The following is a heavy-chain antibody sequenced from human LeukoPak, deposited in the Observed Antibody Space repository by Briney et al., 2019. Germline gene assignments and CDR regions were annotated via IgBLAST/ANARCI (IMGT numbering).Heavy chain of an antibody. CDR2: ISSSGTTI. V-gene: IGHV3-11*01. D-gene: IGHD4-17*01. Sequence: PGGSLRLSCAASGFALSDYYMTWIRQAPGKGLEWVSYISSSGTTIFYADSVKGRFTISRDNAKNSLYLQMNSLRAEDTAVYYCARADGAYGPLGYYYYYMDVWGKGTTVTISS. CDR3: ARADGAYGPLGYYYYYMDV. J-gene: IGHJ6*03. CDR1: GFALSDYY.